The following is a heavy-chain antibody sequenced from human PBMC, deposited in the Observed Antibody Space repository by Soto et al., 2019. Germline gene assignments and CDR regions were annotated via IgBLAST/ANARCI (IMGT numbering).Heavy chain of an antibody. CDR3: ARGRWGLLVGADY. D-gene: IGHD2-21*02. CDR1: GFTFSYYW. Sequence: EVQLVESGGGLVQPGGSLRLSCAASGFTFSYYWMTWVRQAPGKGLEWVANIKEDGSEKYYVDSVRGRFTISRDNAKNSVYLEMNSLRVVDTAVYYCARGRWGLLVGADYWGQGTQVTVSS. CDR2: IKEDGSEK. V-gene: IGHV3-7*01. J-gene: IGHJ4*02.